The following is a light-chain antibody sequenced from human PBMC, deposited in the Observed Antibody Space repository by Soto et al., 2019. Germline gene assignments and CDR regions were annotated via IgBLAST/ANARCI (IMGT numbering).Light chain of an antibody. CDR2: SAS. CDR1: HDIRRS. V-gene: IGKV1-39*01. CDR3: QQSYTFPYT. Sequence: DIQITQSPTSLSASAGDTVAITCRASHDIRRSLNWYQQKPGEAPKLLIYSASILRSGVPSRFSGSGSGTESTLTISNLQPEDSATYFCQQSYTFPYTSGQGTSLEIK. J-gene: IGKJ2*01.